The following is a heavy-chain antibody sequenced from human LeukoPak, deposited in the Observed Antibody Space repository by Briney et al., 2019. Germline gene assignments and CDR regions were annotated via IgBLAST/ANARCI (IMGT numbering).Heavy chain of an antibody. CDR3: ARGRYSFGYGHYYYYMDV. CDR1: GFTFSSYA. D-gene: IGHD5-18*01. Sequence: PGGSLRLSCAASGFTFSSYAMHWVRQAPGKGLEYVSAISSNGGSTYYANSVKGRFTISRDNSNNTLYLQMGSLRAEDMAVYYCARGRYSFGYGHYYYYMDVWGKGTTVTVSS. J-gene: IGHJ6*03. V-gene: IGHV3-64*01. CDR2: ISSNGGST.